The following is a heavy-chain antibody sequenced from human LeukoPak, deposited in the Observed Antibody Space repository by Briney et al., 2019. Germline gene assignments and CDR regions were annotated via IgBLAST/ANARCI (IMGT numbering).Heavy chain of an antibody. CDR3: ARVVYSFGAWYFDY. V-gene: IGHV4-59*01. CDR1: GGSIRNYY. CDR2: TYYSGST. D-gene: IGHD5-18*01. Sequence: PSETLSLTCTVSGGSIRNYYWSWIRQPPGKGLEWIGRTYYSGSTNYNPSLKSRVTISVDTSKNQFSLTLSSVTDADTAVYFCARVVYSFGAWYFDYWGQGALVTVSS. J-gene: IGHJ4*02.